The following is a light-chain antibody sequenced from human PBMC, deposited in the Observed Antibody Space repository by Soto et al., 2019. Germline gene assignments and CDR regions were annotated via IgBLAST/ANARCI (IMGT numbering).Light chain of an antibody. J-gene: IGKJ1*01. CDR1: QSLLLSNGYNY. CDR2: LGS. V-gene: IGKV2-28*01. CDR3: MQGVQTPRT. Sequence: DIEMTQSPLSLPVTPGESASISCRASQSLLLSNGYNYVDWYLQKPGQPPQLLIYLGSNRAHGVPDRFSGSGSGTDFTLKIRRGEAEDVGVFYCMQGVQTPRTFGQGTKVEIK.